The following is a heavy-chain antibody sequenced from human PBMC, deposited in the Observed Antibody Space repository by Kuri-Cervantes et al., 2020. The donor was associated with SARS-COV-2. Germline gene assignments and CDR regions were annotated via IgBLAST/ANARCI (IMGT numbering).Heavy chain of an antibody. V-gene: IGHV3-49*04. J-gene: IGHJ4*02. CDR3: TRNDFWSGYYFDY. Sequence: GGSLRLSCTASGFTFGDYAMSWVRQAPGKGLEWVGFIRSKAYGGTTEYAASVKGRFTISRDDSKSIAYLQMNSPKTEDTAVYYCTRNDFWSGYYFDYWGQGTLVTVSS. CDR2: IRSKAYGGTT. D-gene: IGHD3-3*01. CDR1: GFTFGDYA.